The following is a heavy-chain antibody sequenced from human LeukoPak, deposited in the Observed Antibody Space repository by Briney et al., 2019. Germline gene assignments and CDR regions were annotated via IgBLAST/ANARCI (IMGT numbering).Heavy chain of an antibody. CDR1: GYTFSSYW. CDR2: IKQDGSEK. J-gene: IGHJ4*02. Sequence: GGSLRLSCADSGYTFSSYWMSWVRQAPGKGLEWVANIKQDGSEKYYVDSVKGRFTISRDNAKNSLYLQMNSLRAEDTAVYYCAREYESSGYPFDDWGQGTLVTVSS. D-gene: IGHD3-22*01. V-gene: IGHV3-7*01. CDR3: AREYESSGYPFDD.